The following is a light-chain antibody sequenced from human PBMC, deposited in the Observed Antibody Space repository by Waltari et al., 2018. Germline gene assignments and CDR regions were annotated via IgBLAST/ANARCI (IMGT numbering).Light chain of an antibody. Sequence: QSVLTQPPSASGTPGQRVTISCSGSSSNIGSNTVNWYQQLPGTAPKPLIYSNNRRPYGVPDRFSGSKSGTSASLAISGLQSEDEADYYCAAWDDSLNGVVFGGGTKLTVL. CDR1: SSNIGSNT. CDR2: SNN. J-gene: IGLJ2*01. CDR3: AAWDDSLNGVV. V-gene: IGLV1-44*01.